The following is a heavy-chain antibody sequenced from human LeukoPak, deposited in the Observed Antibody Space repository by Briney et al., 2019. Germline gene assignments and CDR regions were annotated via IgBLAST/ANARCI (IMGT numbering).Heavy chain of an antibody. Sequence: SETLSLTCTVSGGSISSYYWSWIRQPPGKGLEWIGYIYYSGSTNYNPSLKSRVTISVDTSKNQFSLKLSSVTAADTAVYYCAREPTVNWGGWGHAFDIWGQGTMVTVSS. CDR3: AREPTVNWGGWGHAFDI. J-gene: IGHJ3*02. CDR2: IYYSGST. D-gene: IGHD7-27*01. V-gene: IGHV4-59*01. CDR1: GGSISSYY.